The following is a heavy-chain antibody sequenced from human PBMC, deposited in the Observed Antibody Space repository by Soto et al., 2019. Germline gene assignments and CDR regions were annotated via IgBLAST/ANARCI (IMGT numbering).Heavy chain of an antibody. D-gene: IGHD6-6*01. Sequence: QVQVVQSGAEVKRTGASVKVSCKASGDTFTSNGISWVRQAPGQGLEWLAWISIYNGNTQYAQKVQGRVTMTTDTSTNTSYMELRSLRSNDTAVYYCARAPGSSSRPLVFDYWGQGTLGTVSA. CDR1: GDTFTSNG. J-gene: IGHJ4*02. CDR3: ARAPGSSSRPLVFDY. CDR2: ISIYNGNT. V-gene: IGHV1-18*04.